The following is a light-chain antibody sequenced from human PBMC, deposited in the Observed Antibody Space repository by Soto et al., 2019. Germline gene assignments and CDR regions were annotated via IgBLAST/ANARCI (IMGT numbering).Light chain of an antibody. CDR3: QAYDNWPTWT. J-gene: IGKJ1*01. CDR2: GAS. Sequence: EIVLTQSTGTLSLSPGERATLSCRGSQSVRSNLAWYQPTPGQAPRLXXYGASTRANDVPARFSGSGSGTEFTLTISGLQPADFAIYDCQAYDNWPTWTFGQGTKVDNK. V-gene: IGKV3-15*01. CDR1: QSVRSN.